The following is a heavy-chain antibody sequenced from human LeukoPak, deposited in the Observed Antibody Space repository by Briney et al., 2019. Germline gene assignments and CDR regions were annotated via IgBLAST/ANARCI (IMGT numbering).Heavy chain of an antibody. Sequence: ASVKVSCKASGYTFTGSGISGVRQAPGQGREWRGWIIADNGNTNYAQKLQGRVTMTTDTSTSTVYMEMRSLRSDDAAVYYCERPIRDILTGYYVGYFDYWGQGTMVTVSS. V-gene: IGHV1-18*01. D-gene: IGHD3-9*01. CDR1: GYTFTGSG. CDR3: ERPIRDILTGYYVGYFDY. CDR2: IIADNGNT. J-gene: IGHJ4*02.